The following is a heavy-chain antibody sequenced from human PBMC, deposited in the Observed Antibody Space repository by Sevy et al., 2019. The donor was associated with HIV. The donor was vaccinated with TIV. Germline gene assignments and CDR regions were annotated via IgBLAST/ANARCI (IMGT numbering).Heavy chain of an antibody. J-gene: IGHJ6*02. D-gene: IGHD3-22*01. CDR1: GLSVSDNY. CDR3: ARDRYYDASGYYYYYYGMDV. V-gene: IGHV3-66*01. Sequence: GGSLRLSCAASGLSVSDNYMNWVRQAPGKGLELVSVIYSDGRTYYPDSGKGRLSSSRDNSKNTLYLHMKSLRPEDTAVYYSARDRYYDASGYYYYYYGMDVWGQGTTVTVSS. CDR2: IYSDGRT.